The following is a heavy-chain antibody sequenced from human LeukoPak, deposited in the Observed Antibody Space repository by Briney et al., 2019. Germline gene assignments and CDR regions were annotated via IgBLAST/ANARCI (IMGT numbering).Heavy chain of an antibody. Sequence: GGSLRLSCAASGFTFDDYAMHWVRQAPGKGLEWVSGISWNSGSIGYADSVKGRFTISRDNSKNTLYLQMNSLRAEDTAVYYCAKVMVVVDYWGQGTLVTVSS. J-gene: IGHJ4*02. CDR2: ISWNSGSI. D-gene: IGHD2-15*01. CDR3: AKVMVVVDY. V-gene: IGHV3-9*01. CDR1: GFTFDDYA.